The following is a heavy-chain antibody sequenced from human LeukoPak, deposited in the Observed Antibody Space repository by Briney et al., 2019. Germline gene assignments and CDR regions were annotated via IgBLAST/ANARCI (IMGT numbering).Heavy chain of an antibody. CDR1: GFTFSSYG. CDR3: ARLDYYDSSDYYYPTRFGFDY. J-gene: IGHJ4*02. Sequence: PGRSLRLSCAASGFTFSSYGMHWVRQAPGKGLEWVAVIWYDGSNKYYADSVKGRFTISRDNSKNTLYLQMNSLRAEDTAVYYCARLDYYDSSDYYYPTRFGFDYWGQGTLVTVSS. D-gene: IGHD3-22*01. V-gene: IGHV3-33*01. CDR2: IWYDGSNK.